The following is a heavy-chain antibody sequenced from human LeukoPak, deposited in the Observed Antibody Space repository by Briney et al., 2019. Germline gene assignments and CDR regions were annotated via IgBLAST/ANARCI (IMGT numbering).Heavy chain of an antibody. J-gene: IGHJ4*02. CDR2: IIPIFGTA. CDR3: ARGGDYFDY. D-gene: IGHD3-16*01. Sequence: ASVKVSCKASGGTVSRYPISWVRQAPGQGLEWMGGIIPIFGTANYAQKFQGRVTITADESTSTAYMELSSLRSEDMAVYYCARGGDYFDYWGQGTLVTVSS. CDR1: GGTVSRYP. V-gene: IGHV1-69*13.